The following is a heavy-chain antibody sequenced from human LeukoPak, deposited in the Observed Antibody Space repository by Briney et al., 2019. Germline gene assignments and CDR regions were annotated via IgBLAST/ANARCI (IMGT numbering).Heavy chain of an antibody. Sequence: SETLSLTCTVSGGSISSSSYYWGWIRQPPGKGLEGIGSIYYSGSTYYNPSLKSRVTISVDTSKNQFSLKLSSVTAADTAVYYCARQGRYFDWLLYDWGQGTLVTVSS. CDR1: GGSISSSSYY. D-gene: IGHD3-9*01. V-gene: IGHV4-39*01. J-gene: IGHJ4*02. CDR2: IYYSGST. CDR3: ARQGRYFDWLLYD.